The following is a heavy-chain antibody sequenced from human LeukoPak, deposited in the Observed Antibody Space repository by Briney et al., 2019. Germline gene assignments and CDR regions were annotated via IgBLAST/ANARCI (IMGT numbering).Heavy chain of an antibody. Sequence: GGSLRLSCAASGFTFSSYAMSWVRQAPGKGLEWVSAISGSGGSTYYADSAKGRFTISRDTSKSTVYLQMNSLRGEDTAIYYCARRSGIDKGNFDYWGQGTLVTVSS. CDR1: GFTFSSYA. CDR3: ARRSGIDKGNFDY. CDR2: ISGSGGST. D-gene: IGHD3-10*01. J-gene: IGHJ4*02. V-gene: IGHV3-23*01.